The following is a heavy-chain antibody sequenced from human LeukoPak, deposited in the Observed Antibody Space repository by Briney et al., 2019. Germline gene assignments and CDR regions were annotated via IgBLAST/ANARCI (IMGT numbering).Heavy chain of an antibody. J-gene: IGHJ5*02. CDR1: GFTFTNFE. Sequence: GGSLRLSCAPSGFTFTNFEMNWVRQAPGKGLEWVSYISYSGSTTSYADSVKGRFTIYRDNAKNSLYLQMNSLRAEDTAVYYCARAGPPAFDPWGQGTLVTVSS. CDR2: ISYSGSTT. V-gene: IGHV3-48*03. CDR3: ARAGPPAFDP.